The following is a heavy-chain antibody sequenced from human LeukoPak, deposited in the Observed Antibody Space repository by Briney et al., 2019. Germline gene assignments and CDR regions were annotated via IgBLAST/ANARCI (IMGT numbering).Heavy chain of an antibody. CDR3: ARDSKVTGTSFDS. V-gene: IGHV1-2*02. CDR2: MNIDSGAT. D-gene: IGHD6-19*01. CDR1: GHMFTDYY. J-gene: IGHJ4*02. Sequence: ASVKVSCKATGHMFTDYYIHWVRQALGQGLEWMGWMNIDSGATKYAQKFQGRVTMTRDTSISTAFMDLTRLRSDDTAVYYCARDSKVTGTSFDSWGQGTLVTVSS.